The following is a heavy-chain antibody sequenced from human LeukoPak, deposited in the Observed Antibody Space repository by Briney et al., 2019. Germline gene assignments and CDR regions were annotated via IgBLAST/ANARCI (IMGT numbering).Heavy chain of an antibody. D-gene: IGHD4-17*01. CDR3: ARQDYGTYYFDY. V-gene: IGHV4-39*01. Sequence: SETLSLTCTVSGGSISSSDHYWGWIRQPPGKGLEWIGSIYYNGDTYYSPSLKSRVTISVDTSRNQFALKLNSVTAADTAVYYCARQDYGTYYFDYWGQGTLVTVSS. CDR2: IYYNGDT. J-gene: IGHJ4*02. CDR1: GGSISSSDHY.